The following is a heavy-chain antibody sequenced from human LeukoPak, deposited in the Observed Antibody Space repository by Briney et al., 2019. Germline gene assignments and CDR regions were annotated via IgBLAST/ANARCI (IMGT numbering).Heavy chain of an antibody. CDR1: GFTFSSYA. D-gene: IGHD3-9*01. J-gene: IGHJ4*02. CDR2: ISGGGYSS. Sequence: PGRSLRLSCAASGFTFSSYAMHWVRQAPGKGLEWVSGISGGGYSSYYADSVKGRFTISRDNSKNTLYLQLNNLRAEDTAVYYCAKANPWFRIDYWGLGTLVTVSS. CDR3: AKANPWFRIDY. V-gene: IGHV3-23*01.